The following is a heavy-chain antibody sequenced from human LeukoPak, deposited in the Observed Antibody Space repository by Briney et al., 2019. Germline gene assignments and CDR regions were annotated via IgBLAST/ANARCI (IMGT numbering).Heavy chain of an antibody. CDR2: ISSSSSYI. CDR3: ARGGPLDASGSDAFDI. V-gene: IGHV3-21*01. Sequence: GGSLRLSCVASGFTFSSYSMNWVRQAPGKGLEWVSSISSSSSYIYYADSVKGRFTISRDNAKNSLYLQMNSLRAEDTAVYYCARGGPLDASGSDAFDIWGQGTMVTVSS. CDR1: GFTFSSYS. J-gene: IGHJ3*02. D-gene: IGHD6-19*01.